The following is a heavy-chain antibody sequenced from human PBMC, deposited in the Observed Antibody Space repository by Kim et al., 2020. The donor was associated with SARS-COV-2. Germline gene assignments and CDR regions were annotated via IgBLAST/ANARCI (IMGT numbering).Heavy chain of an antibody. D-gene: IGHD3-10*01. J-gene: IGHJ4*02. CDR1: GFTFSSYG. CDR2: ISYDGSNK. V-gene: IGHV3-33*05. Sequence: GGSLRLSCAASGFTFSSYGMHWVRQAPGKGLEWVAVISYDGSNKYYADSVKGRFTISRDNSKNTLYLQMNSLRAEDTAVYYCARDDMVRGVKVVYFDYWGQGTLVTVSS. CDR3: ARDDMVRGVKVVYFDY.